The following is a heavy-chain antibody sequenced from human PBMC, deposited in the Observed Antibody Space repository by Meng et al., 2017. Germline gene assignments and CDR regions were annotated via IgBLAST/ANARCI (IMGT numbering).Heavy chain of an antibody. CDR2: SNQFVRT. CDR3: AITGIAAHPFHY. V-gene: IGHV4-34*01. J-gene: IGHJ4*02. CDR1: GRAFRGYD. D-gene: IGHD6-6*01. Sequence: HVQLRRWGSGRLNPSETLSLTCAVYGRAFRGYDVSGILQPPGKEREWIGESNQFVRTDYNPSLKSRVAKSVYTSKNHFSLKLSSLTVSDTAVYYCAITGIAAHPFHYWGQGTLVTVSS.